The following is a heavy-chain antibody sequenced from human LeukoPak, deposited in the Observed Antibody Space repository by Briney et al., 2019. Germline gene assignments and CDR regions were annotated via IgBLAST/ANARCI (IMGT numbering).Heavy chain of an antibody. Sequence: ASVKVSCKASGYTFKSYGINWVRQAPGQGLEWMGWISAYNGNANYAQKFQGRVTMTTDTSTSTAYMELRSLRSDDTAVYYCARLYYDILTGYYDPYFDYWGQGTLVTVSS. CDR3: ARLYYDILTGYYDPYFDY. CDR2: ISAYNGNA. D-gene: IGHD3-9*01. CDR1: GYTFKSYG. J-gene: IGHJ4*02. V-gene: IGHV1-18*01.